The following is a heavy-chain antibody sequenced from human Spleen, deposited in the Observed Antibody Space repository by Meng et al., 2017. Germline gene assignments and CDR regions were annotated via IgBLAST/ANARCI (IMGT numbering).Heavy chain of an antibody. V-gene: IGHV3-9*01. CDR1: GFTFDSYA. CDR3: TKDSGYDILSNDAFDI. J-gene: IGHJ3*02. CDR2: ISWNSGSI. Sequence: SLKISCAASGFTFDSYAMHWVRQVSGKGLEWVSGISWNSGSIDYADSVQGRFTISRDNAKNSLYLQMNSLRTEDTALYYCTKDSGYDILSNDAFDIWGQGTMVTVSS. D-gene: IGHD5-12*01.